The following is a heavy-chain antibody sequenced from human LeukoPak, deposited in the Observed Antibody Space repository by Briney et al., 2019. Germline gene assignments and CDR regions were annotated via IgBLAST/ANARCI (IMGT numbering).Heavy chain of an antibody. Sequence: PGGSLRLSCAASGFTFSSYAMSWVRQAPGEGLEWVSDISGSGGSTYYADSVKGRFTISRDNSKNTLYLQMNSLRAEDTAVYYCARDGIEQQLPYLYWGQGTLVTVSS. CDR1: GFTFSSYA. V-gene: IGHV3-23*01. CDR2: ISGSGGST. J-gene: IGHJ4*02. CDR3: ARDGIEQQLPYLY. D-gene: IGHD6-13*01.